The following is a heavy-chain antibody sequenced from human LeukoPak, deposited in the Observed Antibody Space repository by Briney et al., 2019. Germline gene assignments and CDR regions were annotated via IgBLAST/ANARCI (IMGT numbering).Heavy chain of an antibody. D-gene: IGHD6-19*01. CDR1: GFIFSNYA. V-gene: IGHV3-7*03. CDR2: IKQDGSEK. J-gene: IGHJ6*02. Sequence: GGSLRLSCAASGFIFSNYAMSWVRQAPGKGLEWVANIKQDGSEKYYVDSVKGRFTISRDNAKNSLYLQMNSLRAEDTAVYYCARDPRIAVAGTIFFYYYGMDVWGQGTTVTVSS. CDR3: ARDPRIAVAGTIFFYYYGMDV.